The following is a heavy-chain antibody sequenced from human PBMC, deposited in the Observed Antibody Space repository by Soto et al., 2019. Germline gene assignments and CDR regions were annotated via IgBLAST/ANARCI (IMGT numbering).Heavy chain of an antibody. CDR1: GFSFSSYG. D-gene: IGHD6-6*01. CDR2: ISYDGSNK. CDR3: AKDQAYSISSTAGMDV. J-gene: IGHJ6*02. V-gene: IGHV3-30*18. Sequence: GGSLRLSCAASGFSFSSYGMHWVRQAPGKGLEWVAVISYDGSNKYYADSVKGRFTISRDNSKNTLYLQMNSLRAEDTAVYYCAKDQAYSISSTAGMDVWGQGTTVTVSS.